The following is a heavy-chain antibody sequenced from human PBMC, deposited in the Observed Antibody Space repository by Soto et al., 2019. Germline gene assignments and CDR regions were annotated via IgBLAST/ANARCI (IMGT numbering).Heavy chain of an antibody. V-gene: IGHV3-53*03. D-gene: IGHD1-1*01. J-gene: IGHJ4*02. Sequence: GGSLRLSCAASGFTVNNTYMTWVRQPPGKGLECVSVIYTAGGTNYADSVKGRFIISRDNSKNTLYLQMNSLRAEDTAVYYCATEGAKTTWNFDYWGQGTVVTVSS. CDR2: IYTAGGT. CDR1: GFTVNNTY. CDR3: ATEGAKTTWNFDY.